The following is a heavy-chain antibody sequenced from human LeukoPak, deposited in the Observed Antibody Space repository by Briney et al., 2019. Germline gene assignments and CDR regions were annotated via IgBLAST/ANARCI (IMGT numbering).Heavy chain of an antibody. D-gene: IGHD6-13*01. Sequence: GGSLRLSCAASGFTFSSYAMSWVRQAPGKGLEWVSAISGSGGSTYYADSVKGRFTISRDNSKNTLYLQMNSLRAEDTAVYYCAKEGGIAAAGTGPHFVYWGQGTLVTVSS. J-gene: IGHJ4*02. CDR2: ISGSGGST. CDR3: AKEGGIAAAGTGPHFVY. CDR1: GFTFSSYA. V-gene: IGHV3-23*01.